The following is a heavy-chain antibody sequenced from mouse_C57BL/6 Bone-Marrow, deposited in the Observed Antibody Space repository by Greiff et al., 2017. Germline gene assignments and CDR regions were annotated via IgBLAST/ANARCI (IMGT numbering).Heavy chain of an antibody. Sequence: QVHVKQPGAELVKPGASVTVSCKASGYTFTSYWMHWVKQRPGHGLEWIGRIHPSASDTNYNQKFKGKATLTVDKSSSTAYMQLSSLTSEDSAVYYCAIWGRWTAYWGQGTLVTVSA. D-gene: IGHD3-3*01. CDR3: AIWGRWTAY. V-gene: IGHV1-74*01. CDR1: GYTFTSYW. J-gene: IGHJ3*01. CDR2: IHPSASDT.